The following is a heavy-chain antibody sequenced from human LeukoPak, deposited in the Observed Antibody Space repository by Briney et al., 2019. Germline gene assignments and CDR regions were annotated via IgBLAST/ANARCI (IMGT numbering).Heavy chain of an antibody. CDR1: GYTFTGYY. D-gene: IGHD3-10*01. CDR3: ARAQDYYGSGSYYKRGSVDY. V-gene: IGHV1-2*02. CDR2: INPNSGGT. J-gene: IGHJ4*02. Sequence: ASVKVSCKASGYTFTGYYMHWVRQAPGQGLEWMGWINPNSGGTNYAQKFQSRVTMTRDTSTSTAYMELSRLRSDDTAVYYCARAQDYYGSGSYYKRGSVDYWGQGTLVTVSS.